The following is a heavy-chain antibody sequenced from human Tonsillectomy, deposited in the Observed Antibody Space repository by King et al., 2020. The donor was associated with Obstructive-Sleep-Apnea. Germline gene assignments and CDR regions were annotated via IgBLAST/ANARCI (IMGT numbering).Heavy chain of an antibody. CDR3: ARGSGAAAVNWFDP. Sequence: HVQLQQWGAGLLKPSETLSLTCTVFGGSFSDYDWSWIRQPPGKGLEWMGEINHSGSNNYNPALKSRVTISVNTSKNKFSLKLNSGTAADTAVYYYARGSGAAAVNWFDPWGQGTLVTVSS. D-gene: IGHD6-13*01. V-gene: IGHV4-34*01. J-gene: IGHJ5*02. CDR2: INHSGSN. CDR1: GGSFSDYD.